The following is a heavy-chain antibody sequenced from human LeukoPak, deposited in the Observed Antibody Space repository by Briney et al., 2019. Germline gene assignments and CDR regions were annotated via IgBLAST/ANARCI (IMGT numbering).Heavy chain of an antibody. CDR2: ISGSGGST. J-gene: IGHJ3*02. CDR1: GFTFSSYA. V-gene: IGHV3-23*01. CDR3: AKSLARYNWNYGGAFDI. D-gene: IGHD1-7*01. Sequence: GGSLRLSCAASGFTFSSYAMSWVRQAPGKGLEWVSAISGSGGSTYYADSVKGRFTISRDNSKNTLYLQMNSLRAEDTAVYYCAKSLARYNWNYGGAFDIWGQGTMVTASS.